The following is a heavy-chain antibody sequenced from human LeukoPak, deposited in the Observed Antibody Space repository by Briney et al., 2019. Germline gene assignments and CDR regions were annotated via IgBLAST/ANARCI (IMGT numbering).Heavy chain of an antibody. CDR3: ARVAVTGYNWFDP. J-gene: IGHJ5*02. CDR1: GYTFTGYY. D-gene: IGHD2-21*02. CDR2: INPNSGGT. Sequence: ASVKVSCKASGYTFTGYYMHWVRQAPGQGLEWMGWINPNSGGTNYPQKFQGWVTMTRDTSITTAYMELSRLRSDDTAVYYCARVAVTGYNWFDPWGQGTLVTVSS. V-gene: IGHV1-2*04.